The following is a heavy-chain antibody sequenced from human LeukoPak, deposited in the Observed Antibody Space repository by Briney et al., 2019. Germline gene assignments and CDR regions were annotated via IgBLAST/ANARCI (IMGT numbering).Heavy chain of an antibody. J-gene: IGHJ4*02. Sequence: GGSLRLSCAASGFTFSAFDMHWVRQVTGKRLEWVSGIDTAGATYCPGSVKGRFTISRENAKNSLYLHMNGLRAGDTAVYYCARDQLYCTGGYCYFDYWGQGTLVTVSS. D-gene: IGHD2-8*02. CDR3: ARDQLYCTGGYCYFDY. CDR2: IDTAGAT. CDR1: GFTFSAFD. V-gene: IGHV3-13*01.